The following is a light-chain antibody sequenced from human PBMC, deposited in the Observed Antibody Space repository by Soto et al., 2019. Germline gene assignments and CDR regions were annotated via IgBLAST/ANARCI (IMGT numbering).Light chain of an antibody. CDR3: QQSYNWPWT. Sequence: DIQMTQSPSSLSASVGDRITITCRASQSMSSYLNWYQQKPGKAPKLLIHTASNLQNGVPSRFSGSGSERDFTLIISSLQPEDFATYYCQQSYNWPWTFGQGTKVEIK. J-gene: IGKJ1*01. V-gene: IGKV1-39*01. CDR1: QSMSSY. CDR2: TAS.